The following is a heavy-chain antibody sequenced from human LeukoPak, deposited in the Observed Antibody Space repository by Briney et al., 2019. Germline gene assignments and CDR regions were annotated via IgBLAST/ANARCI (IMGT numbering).Heavy chain of an antibody. CDR3: ARDSGHCSGGSCYGGDY. V-gene: IGHV3-21*06. Sequence: NPGGSLRLSCAASGFTFSSYSMNWVRQAPGKGLEWVSSIISSGSYMYYADSVKGRFTISRDNAKDSLYLQMNSLRAEDTAVYYCARDSGHCSGGSCYGGDYWGQGTLVTVSS. CDR2: IISSGSYM. J-gene: IGHJ4*02. D-gene: IGHD2-15*01. CDR1: GFTFSSYS.